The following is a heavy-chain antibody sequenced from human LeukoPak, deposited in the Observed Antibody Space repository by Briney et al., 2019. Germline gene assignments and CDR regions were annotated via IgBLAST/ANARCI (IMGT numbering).Heavy chain of an antibody. CDR1: GYTFTSYG. CDR2: ISAYNGNT. D-gene: IGHD4-17*01. Sequence: GASVKVSCKASGYTFTSYGISWVRQAPGQGLEWMGWISAYNGNTNYAQKLQGRVTMTTDTSTSTAYMELRSLRPDDTAVYYCARDRATTVTTWAEIDYWGQGTLVTVSS. V-gene: IGHV1-18*01. J-gene: IGHJ4*02. CDR3: ARDRATTVTTWAEIDY.